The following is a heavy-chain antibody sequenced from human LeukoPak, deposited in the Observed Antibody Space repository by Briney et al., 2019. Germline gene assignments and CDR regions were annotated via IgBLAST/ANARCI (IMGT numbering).Heavy chain of an antibody. CDR3: AREHYDILTGYYTTGGMDV. CDR1: GYTFTGYY. V-gene: IGHV1-2*02. D-gene: IGHD3-9*01. CDR2: INPNSGGT. Sequence: ASVKVSCKASGYTFTGYYMHWVRQAPGQGLEWMGWINPNSGGTNYAQKFQGRVTMTRDTSISTAYMELSRLRSDDTAVYYCAREHYDILTGYYTTGGMDVWGQGTTVTVSS. J-gene: IGHJ6*02.